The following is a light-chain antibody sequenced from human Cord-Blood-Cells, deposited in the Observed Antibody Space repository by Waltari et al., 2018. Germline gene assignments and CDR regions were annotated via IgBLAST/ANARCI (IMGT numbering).Light chain of an antibody. CDR1: QSISSW. V-gene: IGKV1-5*03. CDR2: KAS. Sequence: DIQMTQPPSTLSASVGDRVTISSRASQSISSWLAWYQQKPGKAPKLLVYKASSLESGVPSRFSGSGSGTEFTLTISSLQPDDFATYYCQQYNSPWTFGQGTKVEIK. CDR3: QQYNSPWT. J-gene: IGKJ1*01.